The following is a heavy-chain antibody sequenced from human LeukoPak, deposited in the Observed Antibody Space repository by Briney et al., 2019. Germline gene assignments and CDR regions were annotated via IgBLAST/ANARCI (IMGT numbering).Heavy chain of an antibody. CDR3: AKDRLLWFGETFDY. CDR1: AFTFSSYA. CDR2: ISGSGGST. Sequence: GGSLRLSCAASAFTFSSYAMSWVRQPQGKWLEWDSAISGSGGSTYCADSVKGRFTISRDNATNTLYLQMNSLRAEDTAVYYCAKDRLLWFGETFDYWGQGTLVTVSS. D-gene: IGHD3-10*01. V-gene: IGHV3-23*01. J-gene: IGHJ4*02.